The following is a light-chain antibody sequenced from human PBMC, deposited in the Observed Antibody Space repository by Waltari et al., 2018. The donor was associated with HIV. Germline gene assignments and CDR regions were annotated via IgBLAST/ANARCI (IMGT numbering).Light chain of an antibody. CDR1: ISNIGGNT. J-gene: IGLJ2*01. CDR2: SNN. Sequence: QSVLTQSPSASATPGQRVTISCSGSISNIGGNTVSCYQHLPGTAPKLPIYSNNQRPSGVPDRFSGSKSGTSASLAISGLQSEDEADYYCAAWDANLNGRLFGGGTKLTVL. V-gene: IGLV1-44*01. CDR3: AAWDANLNGRL.